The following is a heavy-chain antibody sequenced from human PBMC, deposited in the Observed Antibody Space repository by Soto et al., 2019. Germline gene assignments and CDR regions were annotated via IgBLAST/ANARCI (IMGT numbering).Heavy chain of an antibody. J-gene: IGHJ3*02. Sequence: ASVKVSCKASGYTFTSYYMHWVRQAPGQGLEWMGIINPSGGSTSYAQKFQGRVTMTRDTSTSTVYMELSSLRSEDTAVYYCARPFVGSQRTDAFDIWGQGTMVTVSS. CDR2: INPSGGST. D-gene: IGHD3-10*01. CDR3: ARPFVGSQRTDAFDI. V-gene: IGHV1-46*03. CDR1: GYTFTSYY.